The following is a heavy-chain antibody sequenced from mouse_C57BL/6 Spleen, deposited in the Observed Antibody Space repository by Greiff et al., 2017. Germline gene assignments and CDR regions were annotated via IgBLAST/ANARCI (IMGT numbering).Heavy chain of an antibody. CDR3: AITSDGYPWFAY. CDR1: GYTFTSYW. J-gene: IGHJ3*01. D-gene: IGHD2-3*01. V-gene: IGHV1-74*01. Sequence: QVQLQQPGAELVKPGASVKVSCTASGYTFTSYWMHWVKQRPGQGLEWLGRIHPSDSDTNYNQKFKGKATLTVDKSSSTAYMQLSSLTSEDSAVYYCAITSDGYPWFAYWGQGTLVTVSA. CDR2: IHPSDSDT.